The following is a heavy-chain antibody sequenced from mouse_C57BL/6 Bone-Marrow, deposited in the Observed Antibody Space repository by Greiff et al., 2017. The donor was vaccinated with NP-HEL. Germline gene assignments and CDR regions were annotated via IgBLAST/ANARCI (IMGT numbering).Heavy chain of an antibody. D-gene: IGHD1-1*01. CDR1: GFTFSSYG. CDR2: ISSGGSYT. Sequence: EVKLVESGGDLVKPGGSLKLSCAASGFTFSSYGMSWVRQTPDKRLEWVATISSGGSYTYYPDSVKGRFTISRENAKNTLYLQMSSLESEDTAMYYCARRDYYGSPYFDVWGTGTTVTVSS. CDR3: ARRDYYGSPYFDV. V-gene: IGHV5-6*02. J-gene: IGHJ1*03.